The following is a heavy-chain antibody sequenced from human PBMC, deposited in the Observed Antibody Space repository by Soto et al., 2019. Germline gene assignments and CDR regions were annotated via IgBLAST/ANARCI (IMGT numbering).Heavy chain of an antibody. D-gene: IGHD2-15*01. Sequence: LRLSCAASGFTFSSYGMHWVRQAPGKGLEWVAVISYDGSNKYYPDSVRGRFTISRDNSKNTLYLQMNSLRAEDTAVYYCAKDPVGYCSGGSCLYFDYWGQGTLVTVSS. J-gene: IGHJ4*02. CDR3: AKDPVGYCSGGSCLYFDY. CDR1: GFTFSSYG. V-gene: IGHV3-30*18. CDR2: ISYDGSNK.